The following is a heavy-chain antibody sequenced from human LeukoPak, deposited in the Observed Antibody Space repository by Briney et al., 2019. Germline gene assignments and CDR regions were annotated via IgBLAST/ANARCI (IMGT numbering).Heavy chain of an antibody. CDR2: INDGFRR. J-gene: IGHJ4*02. CDR1: GFSVTDYF. D-gene: IGHD3-22*01. Sequence: GGSLRLSCKVSGFSVTDYFMTWVRQAPGKGLESVAVINDGFRRFYADSVKGRFTISRDNSKNTLYLQMNSLRAEDTAVYYCAKGPYYYDSSGYYYDYWGQGTLVTVSS. CDR3: AKGPYYYDSSGYYYDY. V-gene: IGHV3-53*01.